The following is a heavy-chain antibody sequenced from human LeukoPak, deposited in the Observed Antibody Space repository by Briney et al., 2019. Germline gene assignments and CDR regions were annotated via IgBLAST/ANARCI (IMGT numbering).Heavy chain of an antibody. CDR3: TRVGYIDEGIDY. J-gene: IGHJ4*02. CDR1: GFTFSRYP. CDR2: IKQDGSKK. V-gene: IGHV3-7*04. D-gene: IGHD5-24*01. Sequence: GGSLRLSCAASGFTFSRYPVNWVRQAPGKGLEWVANIKQDGSKKSYVDSVKGRFTISRDNAKNSLYLQMNSLRAEDTAIYYCTRVGYIDEGIDYWGQGTLVTVSS.